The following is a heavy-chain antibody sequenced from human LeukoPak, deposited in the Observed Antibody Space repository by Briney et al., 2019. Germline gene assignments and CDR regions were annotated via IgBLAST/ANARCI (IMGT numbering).Heavy chain of an antibody. CDR2: ISAYDGNT. V-gene: IGHV1-18*01. CDR3: ARDCSSTSCYGFMDV. Sequence: ASVKVSCKASGYSFRIYGISWVRQAPGQGLEWMGWISAYDGNTNYPQKLQGRVTMTTDTSTTTAYMELRSLTSDDTAVYYCARDCSSTSCYGFMDVWGKGTTVTVSS. J-gene: IGHJ6*03. D-gene: IGHD2-2*01. CDR1: GYSFRIYG.